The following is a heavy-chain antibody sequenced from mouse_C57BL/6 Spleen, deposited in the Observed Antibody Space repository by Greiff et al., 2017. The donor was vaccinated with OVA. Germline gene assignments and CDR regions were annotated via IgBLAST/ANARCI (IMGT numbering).Heavy chain of an antibody. CDR1: GYTFTSYW. V-gene: IGHV1-69*01. CDR2: IDPSDSYT. D-gene: IGHD4-1*01. Sequence: QVQLQQPGAELVMPGASVKLSCKASGYTFTSYWMHWVKQRPGQGLEWIGEIDPSDSYTNYNQKFKGKSTLTVDKSSSTAYMQLSCLTSEDSAVYYCARRRLAFDYWGQGTTLTVSS. CDR3: ARRRLAFDY. J-gene: IGHJ2*01.